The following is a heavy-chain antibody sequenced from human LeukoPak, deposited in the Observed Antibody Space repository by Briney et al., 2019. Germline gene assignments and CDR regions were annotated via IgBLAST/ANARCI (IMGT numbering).Heavy chain of an antibody. CDR2: ISSSSSYI. V-gene: IGHV3-21*01. CDR1: GLTFSSYS. J-gene: IGHJ4*02. Sequence: PGGSLRPSCPASGLTFSSYSMNWVRQAPGKGLEWVSSISSSSSYIYYADSVKGRFTISRDNAKNSLYLQMNSLRAEDTAVYYCARDIRGPYVWGSYRPFDYWGQGTLVTVSS. D-gene: IGHD3-16*02. CDR3: ARDIRGPYVWGSYRPFDY.